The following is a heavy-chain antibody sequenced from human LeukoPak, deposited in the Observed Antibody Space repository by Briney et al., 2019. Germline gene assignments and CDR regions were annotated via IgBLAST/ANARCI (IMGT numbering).Heavy chain of an antibody. V-gene: IGHV3-43D*03. Sequence: GGSLRLSCAASGFTFDDYAMHWVRQAPGKGLEWVSLISWDGGSTYYADSVKGRFTISRDNSKNSLYLQMNSLRAEDTALYYCAKNNEDYDFWSGPNMDVWGKGTTVTVSS. CDR2: ISWDGGST. CDR1: GFTFDDYA. D-gene: IGHD3-3*01. CDR3: AKNNEDYDFWSGPNMDV. J-gene: IGHJ6*03.